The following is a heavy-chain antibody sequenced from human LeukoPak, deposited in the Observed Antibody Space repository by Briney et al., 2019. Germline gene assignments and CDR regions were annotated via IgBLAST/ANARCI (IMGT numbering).Heavy chain of an antibody. Sequence: GGSLRLSCAASGFTFSSYAMSWVRQAPGRGLEWVSSISGSGGSTYYADSVKGWFTISRDNSKNTLYLQMNNLRAEDTAVYYCAKDMGEDGSYYLDYWGQGTLVTVSS. V-gene: IGHV3-23*01. J-gene: IGHJ4*02. D-gene: IGHD1-26*01. CDR1: GFTFSSYA. CDR2: ISGSGGST. CDR3: AKDMGEDGSYYLDY.